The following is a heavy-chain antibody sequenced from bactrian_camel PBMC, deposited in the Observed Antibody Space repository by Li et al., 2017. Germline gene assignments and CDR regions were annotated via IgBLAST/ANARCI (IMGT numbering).Heavy chain of an antibody. CDR2: IYGGGGSA. CDR1: GYTYNRNC. V-gene: IGHV3S25*01. D-gene: IGHD2*01. Sequence: QLVESGGGSVRAGGSLRLSCAASGYTYNRNCMAWFRQAPGKEREGVAAIYGGGGSALYADSVKGRFTISQDNAKNTLYLQMNSLKPEDTATYYCTAGEWYVGRCPPRNYAQGTQVTVS. J-gene: IGHJ4*01.